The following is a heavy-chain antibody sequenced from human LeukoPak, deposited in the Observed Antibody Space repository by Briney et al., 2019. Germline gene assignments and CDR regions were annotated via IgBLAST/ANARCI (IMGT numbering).Heavy chain of an antibody. D-gene: IGHD3-3*01. CDR3: ARDGLSLRFLEWFPEAFDI. CDR2: IYHSGST. Sequence: PSETLSLTCAVSGGSISSSNWWSWVRQPPGKGLEWVGEIYHSGSTNYNPSLKSRVTISVDKSKNQFSLKLSSVTAADTAVYYCARDGLSLRFLEWFPEAFDIWGQGTMVTVSS. J-gene: IGHJ3*02. CDR1: GGSISSSNW. V-gene: IGHV4-4*02.